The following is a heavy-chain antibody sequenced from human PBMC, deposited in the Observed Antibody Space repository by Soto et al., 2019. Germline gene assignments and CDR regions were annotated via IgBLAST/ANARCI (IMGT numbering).Heavy chain of an antibody. CDR2: IWYDGSNK. CDR1: GFTFSSYG. CDR3: ARDLAVASFDY. D-gene: IGHD6-19*01. Sequence: PGGSLRLSCAASGFTFSSYGMHWVRQAPGKGLEWVAVIWYDGSNKYYADSVKGRFTISRDNSKNTLYLQMNSLRAEDTAVYYCARDLAVASFDYWGQGTLVTVSS. V-gene: IGHV3-33*01. J-gene: IGHJ4*02.